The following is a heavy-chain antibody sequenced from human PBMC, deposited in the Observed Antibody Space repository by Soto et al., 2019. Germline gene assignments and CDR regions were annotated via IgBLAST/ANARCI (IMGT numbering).Heavy chain of an antibody. Sequence: QVQLVESGGGVVQPGRSLRLSCAASGFTFSSYGMHWVRQAPGKGLEWVAVIWYDGSNKYYADSVKGRFTVSRDNSKNTLYLQMNSLRAEDTAVYYCARERGGNVGYWGQGTLVTVSS. D-gene: IGHD1-26*01. CDR2: IWYDGSNK. V-gene: IGHV3-33*01. J-gene: IGHJ4*02. CDR3: ARERGGNVGY. CDR1: GFTFSSYG.